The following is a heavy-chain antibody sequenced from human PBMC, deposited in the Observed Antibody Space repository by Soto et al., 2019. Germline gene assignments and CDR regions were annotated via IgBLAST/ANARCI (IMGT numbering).Heavy chain of an antibody. Sequence: SETMSLTCAVYCGSFSSYYWSWIRQPPGKGLEWIGEINHSGSTNYNPSLKSRVTMSVDTSKNQFSLKLSSVTAADTAVYYCAAGGGLPRYYWGQGTLVTVSS. CDR3: AAGGGLPRYY. CDR1: CGSFSSYY. D-gene: IGHD5-12*01. J-gene: IGHJ4*02. V-gene: IGHV4-34*01. CDR2: INHSGST.